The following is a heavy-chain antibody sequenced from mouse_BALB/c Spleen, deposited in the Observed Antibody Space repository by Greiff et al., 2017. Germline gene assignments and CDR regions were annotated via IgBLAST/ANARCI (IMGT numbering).Heavy chain of an antibody. CDR1: GYTFTSYW. D-gene: IGHD1-2*01. CDR2: INPSTGYT. Sequence: QVQLQQSGAELAKPGASVKMSCKASGYTFTSYWMHWVKQRPGQGLEWIGYINPSTGYTEYNQKFKDKATLTADKSSSTAYMQLSSLTSEDSAVYYCARRGFITTATYYFDYWGQGTTLTVSS. V-gene: IGHV1-7*01. CDR3: ARRGFITTATYYFDY. J-gene: IGHJ2*01.